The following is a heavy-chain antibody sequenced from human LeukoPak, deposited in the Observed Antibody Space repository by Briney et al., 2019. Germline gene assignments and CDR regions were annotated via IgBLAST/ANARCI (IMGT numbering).Heavy chain of an antibody. J-gene: IGHJ6*03. CDR1: GFTVSSNY. CDR2: IYSGGST. CDR3: ASHTYGDYLDSYYYYYMDV. V-gene: IGHV3-53*01. Sequence: GGSLRLSCAASGFTVSSNYMSWVRQAPGKGLEWVSVIYSGGSTYYADSVKGRFTISRDNSQNTMYLQMNGLRAEDTAVYYCASHTYGDYLDSYYYYYMDVWGKGTTVTVSS. D-gene: IGHD4-17*01.